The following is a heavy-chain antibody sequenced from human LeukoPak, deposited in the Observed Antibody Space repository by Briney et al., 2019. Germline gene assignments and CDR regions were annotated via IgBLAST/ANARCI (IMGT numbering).Heavy chain of an antibody. Sequence: GGSLRLSCAASGFTFDDYGMSWVRQAPGKGLEWVSGINWNGGSTGYADSVKGRITISRDNSKNTLHLQMNSLRTEDTAVYYCARVKGGIAAAGNYFDYWGQGTLVTVAS. J-gene: IGHJ4*02. D-gene: IGHD6-13*01. CDR3: ARVKGGIAAAGNYFDY. CDR2: INWNGGST. CDR1: GFTFDDYG. V-gene: IGHV3-20*04.